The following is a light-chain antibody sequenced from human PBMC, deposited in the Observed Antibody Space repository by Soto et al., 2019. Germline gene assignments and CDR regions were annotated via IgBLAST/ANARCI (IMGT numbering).Light chain of an antibody. CDR1: QGISIY. CDR3: QKYGDSPWT. Sequence: DIHLTQSPSFVSAPVADGVAITYRASQGISIYLAWYQQTPGKAPKVLIYGTSTLQSGVPSRCRGSGSGTDFTLTISRLEPEDFSVYYCQKYGDSPWTFGQGTKVDIK. V-gene: IGKV1-9*01. CDR2: GTS. J-gene: IGKJ1*01.